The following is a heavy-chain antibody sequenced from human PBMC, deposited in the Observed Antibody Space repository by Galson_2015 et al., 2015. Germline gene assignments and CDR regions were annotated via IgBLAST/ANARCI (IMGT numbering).Heavy chain of an antibody. D-gene: IGHD6-19*01. CDR2: VSYDGSSQ. J-gene: IGHJ6*02. Sequence: SLRLSCAASGFTFTSYGMHWVRQAPGKGLEWVAVVSYDGSSQYYADSVKGRFTISRDNSKNTLYLQMNSLRAEDTAVYYCAKDNHIAVAHHYYYGMDVWGQGTTVTVSS. CDR3: AKDNHIAVAHHYYYGMDV. CDR1: GFTFTSYG. V-gene: IGHV3-30*18.